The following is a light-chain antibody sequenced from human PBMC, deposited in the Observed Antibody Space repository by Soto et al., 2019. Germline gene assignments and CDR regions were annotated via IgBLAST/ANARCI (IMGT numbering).Light chain of an antibody. CDR2: DAI. Sequence: EMVLTQSPATLSLSPGERATLSCRASQSVSSFLAWYQQKPGQAPRLLIYDAIIRAAGIPARFSGSWSGTDFTLTISRLEPEDFAVYYCQQYGSSGTFGQGTKVDIK. V-gene: IGKV3-20*01. CDR3: QQYGSSGT. J-gene: IGKJ1*01. CDR1: QSVSSF.